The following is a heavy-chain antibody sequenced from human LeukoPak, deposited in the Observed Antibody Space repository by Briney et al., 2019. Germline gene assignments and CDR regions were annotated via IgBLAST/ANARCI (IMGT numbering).Heavy chain of an antibody. V-gene: IGHV3-53*01. CDR3: AKDQPSIFGVVRLYYFDY. D-gene: IGHD3-3*01. J-gene: IGHJ4*02. Sequence: SGGSLRLSCAASGFTVSSHYMTWVRQAPGKGLEWLSVLYSDGSAYYANSVKGRFTISRDNSKNILYLQMSSLSAEDTAIYYCAKDQPSIFGVVRLYYFDYWGQGTLVTVSS. CDR2: LYSDGSA. CDR1: GFTVSSHY.